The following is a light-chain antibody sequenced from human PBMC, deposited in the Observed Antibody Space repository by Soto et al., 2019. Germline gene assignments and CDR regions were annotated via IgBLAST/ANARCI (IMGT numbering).Light chain of an antibody. J-gene: IGLJ3*02. CDR2: EVS. CDR3: SSYTSSSTLAV. CDR1: SSDVGGYNY. V-gene: IGLV2-14*01. Sequence: QSVLTQPASVSGSPGQSITISCTGTSSDVGGYNYVSWYQQHPGKAPKLMIYEVSNRPSGVSNRFSGSKSGNTASLTISGLQAEDEADYYCSSYTSSSTLAVFGARTKVTVL.